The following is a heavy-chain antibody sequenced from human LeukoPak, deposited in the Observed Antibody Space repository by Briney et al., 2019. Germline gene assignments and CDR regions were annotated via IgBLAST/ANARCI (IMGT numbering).Heavy chain of an antibody. CDR2: IKQDGSEK. D-gene: IGHD3-16*01. CDR3: ASGDYMDY. J-gene: IGHJ4*01. Sequence: GGSLRLSCAASGFSFNNAWMSWVRQAPGKGLEWVANIKQDGSEKYYMDSVKGRFTISRDNAKNSLFLQMNSLRAEDTAVYYCASGDYMDYWGQGTLVTVSS. CDR1: GFSFNNAW. V-gene: IGHV3-7*01.